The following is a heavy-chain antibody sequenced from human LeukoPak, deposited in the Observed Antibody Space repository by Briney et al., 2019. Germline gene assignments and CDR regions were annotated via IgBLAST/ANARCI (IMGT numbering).Heavy chain of an antibody. CDR3: AKDPNGDYVGAFDS. D-gene: IGHD4-17*01. V-gene: IGHV3-48*01. CDR2: ISSSSSTI. J-gene: IGHJ3*02. Sequence: GGSLRLSCAASGFTFSSYSMNWVRQAPGKGLEWVSYISSSSSTIYYADSVKGRFTISRDNSRELLYLQMNSLRVEDTAVYYCAKDPNGDYVGAFDSWGQGTMVTVSS. CDR1: GFTFSSYS.